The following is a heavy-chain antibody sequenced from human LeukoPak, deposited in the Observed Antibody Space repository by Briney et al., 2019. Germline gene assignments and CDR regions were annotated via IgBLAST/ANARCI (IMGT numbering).Heavy chain of an antibody. CDR2: ISASTGGT. CDR3: AKGGTSYSSSLDY. Sequence: QAGGSLRLSCAASGFTFSSYAMNWVRQAPGKGLEWVSVISASTGGTNYADSVKGRFTISRDNSKNTMWLQMNSLRAEDTAVYYCAKGGTSYSSSLDYWGQGTLVTVSS. D-gene: IGHD6-6*01. J-gene: IGHJ4*02. CDR1: GFTFSSYA. V-gene: IGHV3-23*01.